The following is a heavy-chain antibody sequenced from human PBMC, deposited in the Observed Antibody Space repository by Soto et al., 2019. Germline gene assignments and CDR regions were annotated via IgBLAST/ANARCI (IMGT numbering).Heavy chain of an antibody. Sequence: QVQLVESGGGVVQPGRSLRLSCAASGFTFSSYGMHWVRQAPGKGLEWVAVIWYDGSNKYYADSVKGRFTISRDNSKNTLYLQMNSLRAEDTAVYYCARLHYYFWSGYSGFPYYMDVWGKGTTVTVSS. CDR2: IWYDGSNK. J-gene: IGHJ6*03. V-gene: IGHV3-33*01. CDR1: GFTFSSYG. CDR3: ARLHYYFWSGYSGFPYYMDV. D-gene: IGHD3-3*01.